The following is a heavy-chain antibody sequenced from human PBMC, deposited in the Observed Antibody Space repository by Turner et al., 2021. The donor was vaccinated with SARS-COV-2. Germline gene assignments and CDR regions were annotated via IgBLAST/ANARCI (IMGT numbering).Heavy chain of an antibody. CDR3: ATTLVTLIGDWYFDL. Sequence: QVKLVQSGAEVKKPGDSVKVSCKVSGYTLTELSMHWVRQAPGKGLEWRGGFDPEDGETIYAQKFQGRVTMTEDTSTDTAYMELSSLRSEDTAVYYCATTLVTLIGDWYFDLWGRGTLVTVSS. J-gene: IGHJ2*01. CDR2: FDPEDGET. D-gene: IGHD3-22*01. CDR1: GYTLTELS. V-gene: IGHV1-24*01.